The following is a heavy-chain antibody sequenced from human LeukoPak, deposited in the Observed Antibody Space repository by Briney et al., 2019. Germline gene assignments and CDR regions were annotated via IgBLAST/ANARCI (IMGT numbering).Heavy chain of an antibody. V-gene: IGHV4-59*01. Sequence: SETLSLTCTVSGGSISSYYWSWIRQPPGKGLEWIGYIYYSGSTNYNPSLKSRVTISVDTSKDQFSLKLSSVTAADTAMYYCARQGSAYYPFDYWGQGTLVTVSS. D-gene: IGHD3-22*01. CDR2: IYYSGST. J-gene: IGHJ4*02. CDR1: GGSISSYY. CDR3: ARQGSAYYPFDY.